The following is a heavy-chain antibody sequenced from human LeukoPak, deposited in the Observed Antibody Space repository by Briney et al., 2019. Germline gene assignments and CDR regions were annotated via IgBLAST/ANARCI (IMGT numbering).Heavy chain of an antibody. V-gene: IGHV4-39*01. CDR2: VYYSGST. D-gene: IGHD1-1*01. J-gene: IGHJ4*02. CDR1: GASIRSSDYY. Sequence: SETLSLTCVLSGASIRSSDYYWAWIRQPPGKGLEWIGTVYYSGSTYYNPSPKSRVTISVDTSKNSFSLNVTSLTAADTAMYYCARHGNWEPFDYWGQGSLVTVSS. CDR3: ARHGNWEPFDY.